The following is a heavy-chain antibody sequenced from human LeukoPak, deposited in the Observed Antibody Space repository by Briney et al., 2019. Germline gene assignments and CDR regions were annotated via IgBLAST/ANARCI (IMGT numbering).Heavy chain of an antibody. D-gene: IGHD5-12*01. J-gene: IGHJ4*02. CDR1: GGSISSYY. V-gene: IGHV4-59*01. CDR3: ARDRGLRSFDY. Sequence: PSETVSLTCTVSGGSISSYYWSWIRQPPGKGLEWIGYIYYSGSTNYNPSLKSRVTISVDTSKNQFSLKLSSVTAADTAVYYCARDRGLRSFDYWGQGTLVTVSS. CDR2: IYYSGST.